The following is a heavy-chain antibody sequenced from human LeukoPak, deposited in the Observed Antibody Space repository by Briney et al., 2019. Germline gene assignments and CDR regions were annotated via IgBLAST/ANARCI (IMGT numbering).Heavy chain of an antibody. V-gene: IGHV4-39*01. CDR2: IYYSGST. D-gene: IGHD6-6*01. J-gene: IGHJ4*02. CDR1: DGSISSSSYY. Sequence: KSSETLSLTCTVSDGSISSSSYYWGWIRQPPGKGLEWIGSIYYSGSTYYNPSLKSRVTISVDTSKNQFSLKLSSVTAADTAVYYCARLLAARGWGVIDYWGQGTLVTVSS. CDR3: ARLLAARGWGVIDY.